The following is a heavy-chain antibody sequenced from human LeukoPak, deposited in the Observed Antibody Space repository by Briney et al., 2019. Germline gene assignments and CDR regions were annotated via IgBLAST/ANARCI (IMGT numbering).Heavy chain of an antibody. D-gene: IGHD3-10*01. CDR2: MNHSGSA. CDR3: ARGNYGSGSDY. CDR1: GGSFSGYY. V-gene: IGHV4-34*01. Sequence: SETLSLTCAVYGGSFSGYYWTWIRQPPGKGLEWIGEMNHSGSANYNPSLKSRVTISVDTSKNQFSLKLSSVTAADTAVYYCARGNYGSGSDYWGQGTLVTVSS. J-gene: IGHJ4*02.